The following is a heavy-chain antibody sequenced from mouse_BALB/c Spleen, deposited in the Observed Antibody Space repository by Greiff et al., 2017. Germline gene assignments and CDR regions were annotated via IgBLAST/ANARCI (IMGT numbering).Heavy chain of an antibody. V-gene: IGHV8-12*01. D-gene: IGHD2-3*01. CDR3: ARSPDGYYVGAWFAY. CDR1: GFSLSTSGMG. J-gene: IGHJ3*01. CDR2: IYWDDDK. Sequence: QVTLKVSGPGILQPSQTLSLTCSFSGFSLSTSGMGVSWIRQPSGKGLEWLAHIYWDDDKRYNPSLKSRLTISKDTSRNQVFLKITSVDTADTATYYCARSPDGYYVGAWFAYWGQGTLVTVSA.